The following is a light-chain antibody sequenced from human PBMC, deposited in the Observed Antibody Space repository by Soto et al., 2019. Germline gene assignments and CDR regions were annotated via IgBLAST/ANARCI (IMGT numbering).Light chain of an antibody. J-gene: IGLJ1*01. V-gene: IGLV2-14*01. Sequence: QSVLTQPASVSWAPGQSITIYCTGTSSDVCGYNYVSWYQQHPGKAPKLMIYEVSNRPSGVSNRFSGSKSGNTASLTISGLQAEDEADCYCSSYTSSSTTYVFGTGTKVTVL. CDR3: SSYTSSSTTYV. CDR1: SSDVCGYNY. CDR2: EVS.